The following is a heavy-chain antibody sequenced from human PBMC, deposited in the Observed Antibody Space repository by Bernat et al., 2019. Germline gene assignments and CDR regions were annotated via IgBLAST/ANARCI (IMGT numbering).Heavy chain of an antibody. CDR2: ISYDGSNK. V-gene: IGHV3-30-3*01. CDR3: AREGGDSSSSGAFDY. Sequence: QVQLVESGGGVVQPGRSLRLSCAASGFTFSSYAMHWVRQAPGKGLEWVAVISYDGSNKYYADSVKGRFTISRDNSKNTLYLQMNSLRAEDTAVYYCAREGGDSSSSGAFDYWGQGTLVTVSS. D-gene: IGHD6-6*01. J-gene: IGHJ4*02. CDR1: GFTFSSYA.